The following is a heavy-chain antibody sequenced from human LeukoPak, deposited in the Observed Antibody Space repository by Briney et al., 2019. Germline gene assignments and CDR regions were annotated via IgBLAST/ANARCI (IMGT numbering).Heavy chain of an antibody. CDR3: ARGRGIINWFDP. CDR1: GCSISSYY. D-gene: IGHD1-14*01. CDR2: IYYSGST. J-gene: IGHJ5*02. Sequence: SETLSLTCTVSGCSISSYYWSWIRQPPGKGLEWIGYIYYSGSTNYNPSLKSRVTISVDTSKNQFSLKLSSVTAADTGVYYCARGRGIINWFDPWGQGTLVTVSS. V-gene: IGHV4-59*01.